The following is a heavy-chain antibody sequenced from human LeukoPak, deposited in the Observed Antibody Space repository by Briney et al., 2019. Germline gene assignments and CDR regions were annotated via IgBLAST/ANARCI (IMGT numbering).Heavy chain of an antibody. J-gene: IGHJ1*01. D-gene: IGHD1-26*01. V-gene: IGHV3-53*01. Sequence: GGSLRLSCAASGFTVSSNYMSWVRQAPGKGLERVSVIYSGGSTYYADSVKGRFTISRDNSKNTLYLQMNSLRAEDTAVYYCATLGGSYRTYFQHWGQGTLVTVSS. CDR1: GFTVSSNY. CDR3: ATLGGSYRTYFQH. CDR2: IYSGGST.